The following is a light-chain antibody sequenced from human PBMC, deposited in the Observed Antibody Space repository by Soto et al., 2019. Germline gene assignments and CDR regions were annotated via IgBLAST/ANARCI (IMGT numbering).Light chain of an antibody. Sequence: QSALTQPASLSGSPGQSITISCNGSDSDIGSYNLVSWFQQHPGKVPKLIIYEGSQRPSGVSSRFSGSKSGNTASLTISGRQAEDEADYYCCSYAGGVTYVIFGGGTKLTVL. V-gene: IGLV2-23*01. CDR2: EGS. CDR1: DSDIGSYNL. J-gene: IGLJ2*01. CDR3: CSYAGGVTYVI.